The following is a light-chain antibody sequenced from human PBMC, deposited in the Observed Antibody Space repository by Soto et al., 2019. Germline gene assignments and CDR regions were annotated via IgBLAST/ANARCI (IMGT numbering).Light chain of an antibody. J-gene: IGLJ1*01. V-gene: IGLV2-18*02. CDR3: SSYTSSSTYV. CDR1: SSDVGTYNR. Sequence: QSALTQPPSVSGSPGQSVIISCTGTSSDVGTYNRVSWYQQPPGTAPKLMIFEVNNRPAGVPDRFSGSKSGNTASLTISGLQAEDEAVYYCSSYTSSSTYVFGTGTKHTVL. CDR2: EVN.